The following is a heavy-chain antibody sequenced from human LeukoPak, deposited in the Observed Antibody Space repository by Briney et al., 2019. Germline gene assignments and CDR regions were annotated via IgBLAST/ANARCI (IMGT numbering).Heavy chain of an antibody. V-gene: IGHV1-2*02. J-gene: IGHJ5*02. CDR2: INPNSGGT. CDR3: ARDHRYGSGNLVNWFDP. Sequence: GAAVKVSRKASGYTFTDYYMHWVRPAPGQGLEWMGWINPNSGGTNYAQKFQGRVTMTRDTSISTAYMELSRLRSDDTAVYYCARDHRYGSGNLVNWFDPWGQGTLVTVSS. D-gene: IGHD3-10*01. CDR1: GYTFTDYY.